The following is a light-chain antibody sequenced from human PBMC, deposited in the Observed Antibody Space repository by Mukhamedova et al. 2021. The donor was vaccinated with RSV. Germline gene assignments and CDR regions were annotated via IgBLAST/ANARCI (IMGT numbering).Light chain of an antibody. J-gene: IGKJ1*01. V-gene: IGKV1-5*03. CDR3: QQYDSWTWR. Sequence: WYQRRVHGKPPNVLIYKASGLASGVPSRFSVSGSGTEFTLTISSLQPADFATYYCQQYDSWTWRFGQGTKV. CDR2: KAS.